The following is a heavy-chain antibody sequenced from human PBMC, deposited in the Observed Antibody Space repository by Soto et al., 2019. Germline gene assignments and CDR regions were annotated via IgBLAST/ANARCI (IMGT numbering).Heavy chain of an antibody. Sequence: PSETLCVTCTISGGSISISSYYWGWIRQPPGKGLEWIGSIYYSGSTYYNPSLKSRVTISVDTSKNQFSLKLSSVTAADTAVYYCARLFRSGWYTAFDYWGQGTMVTVSS. D-gene: IGHD6-19*01. CDR3: ARLFRSGWYTAFDY. CDR2: IYYSGST. V-gene: IGHV4-39*01. J-gene: IGHJ4*02. CDR1: GGSISISSYY.